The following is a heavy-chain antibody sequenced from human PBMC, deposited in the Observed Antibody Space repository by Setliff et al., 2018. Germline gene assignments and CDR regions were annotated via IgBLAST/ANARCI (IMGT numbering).Heavy chain of an antibody. CDR1: GYSISSGYY. J-gene: IGHJ4*02. Sequence: SETLSLTCTVSGYSISSGYYWGWIRQPPGKGLEWIGSIYHSGSTYYNPSLKSRVTISVDTSRSQFSLKLTSLTAADTAVYYCARASPGVAGYWDYWGQGMLVTVSS. D-gene: IGHD6-19*01. CDR2: IYHSGST. CDR3: ARASPGVAGYWDY. V-gene: IGHV4-38-2*02.